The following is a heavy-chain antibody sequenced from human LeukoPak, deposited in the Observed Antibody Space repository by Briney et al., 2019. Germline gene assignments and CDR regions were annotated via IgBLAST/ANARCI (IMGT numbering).Heavy chain of an antibody. D-gene: IGHD5-18*01. J-gene: IGHJ3*02. V-gene: IGHV3-30*02. CDR3: AKALPPNTYGHHDAFDI. Sequence: GGSLRLSCAASGFIFSSYGMHWVCQAPGKGLEWVAFIRYDGSIKYYTDSVKGRFTMSRDNSKNTLYLQMNSLRPEDTAVYYCAKALPPNTYGHHDAFDIWGQGTMVTVSS. CDR1: GFIFSSYG. CDR2: IRYDGSIK.